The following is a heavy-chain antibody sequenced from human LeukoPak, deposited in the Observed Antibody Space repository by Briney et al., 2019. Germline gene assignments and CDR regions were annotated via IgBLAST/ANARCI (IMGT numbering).Heavy chain of an antibody. CDR2: IHSSGTT. V-gene: IGHV4-4*07. CDR1: GGSVSSYY. Sequence: SETLSLTCSVSGGSVSSYYWNWIRQPAGKGLEWVGRIHSSGTTKYNPSLKSRVTMSVVTSKNQFSLRLSSVTAADTAVYYCARESIIRGVTYFDYWGQGTLVTVSS. J-gene: IGHJ4*02. D-gene: IGHD3-10*01. CDR3: ARESIIRGVTYFDY.